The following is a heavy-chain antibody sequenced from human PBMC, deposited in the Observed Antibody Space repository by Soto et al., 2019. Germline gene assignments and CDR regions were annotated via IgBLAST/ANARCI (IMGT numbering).Heavy chain of an antibody. V-gene: IGHV4-39*07. Sequence: SETLSLTCTVSGGSISSSSYYWGWIRQPPGKGLEWIGSIYYSGSTYYNPSLKSRVTISVDTSKNQFSLKLSSVTAADTAVYYCARQKGTFGVVIISYNWFDPWGQGTLVTVSS. CDR1: GGSISSSSYY. D-gene: IGHD3-3*01. J-gene: IGHJ5*02. CDR2: IYYSGST. CDR3: ARQKGTFGVVIISYNWFDP.